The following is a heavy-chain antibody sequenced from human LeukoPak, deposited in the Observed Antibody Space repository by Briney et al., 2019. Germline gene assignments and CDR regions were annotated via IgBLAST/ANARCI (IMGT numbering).Heavy chain of an antibody. Sequence: GGSLRLSCAASGFTFSSYGMHWVRQAPGKGLEWVAFIRYDGSNKYYADSVKGRFTISRDNSKNTLYLQMNSLRAEDTAVYYCASSLNTTFGVVIIGPFDYWGQGTLVTVSS. CDR2: IRYDGSNK. CDR3: ASSLNTTFGVVIIGPFDY. CDR1: GFTFSSYG. D-gene: IGHD3-3*01. V-gene: IGHV3-30*02. J-gene: IGHJ4*02.